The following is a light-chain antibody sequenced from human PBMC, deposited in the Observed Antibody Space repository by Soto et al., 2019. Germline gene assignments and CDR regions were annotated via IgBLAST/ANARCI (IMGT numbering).Light chain of an antibody. CDR3: SSFEASNNLL. CDR1: SSDVGGHNF. CDR2: EVT. Sequence: QSALTQPPSASGSPGQSVTISCTGSSSDVGGHNFVSWYQQSPGKAPRLIIYEVTKRPSGVPDRFSGSKSGNTASLTVSGLQVEDEADYYCSSFEASNNLLFGGGTKLTVL. V-gene: IGLV2-8*01. J-gene: IGLJ2*01.